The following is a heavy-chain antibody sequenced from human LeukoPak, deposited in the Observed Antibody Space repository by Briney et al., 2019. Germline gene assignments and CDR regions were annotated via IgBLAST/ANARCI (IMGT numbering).Heavy chain of an antibody. CDR3: ARDRGSSRWYEFDY. D-gene: IGHD6-19*01. V-gene: IGHV3-30*04. CDR1: GFTFSSYA. CDR2: ISYDGSNK. J-gene: IGHJ4*02. Sequence: GRSLRLSCAASGFTFSSYAMHWVRQAPGKGLEWVAVISYDGSNKYYADSVKGRFTISRDNAKNSLYLQMNSLRAEDTAVHYCARDRGSSRWYEFDYWGQGTLVTVSS.